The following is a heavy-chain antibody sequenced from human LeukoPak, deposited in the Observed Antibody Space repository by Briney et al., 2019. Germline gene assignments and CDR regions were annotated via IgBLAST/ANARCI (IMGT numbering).Heavy chain of an antibody. D-gene: IGHD1-26*01. V-gene: IGHV4-59*01. CDR3: AKAGQWELLSWFDP. CDR2: IYYNGIS. Sequence: PSETLSLTCTVSGGSISGYYWSWIRQPPGKGLEWIAYIYYNGISNYNPSLKSRVIISVDSSKNQFSLKLTSVTAADTAVYYCAKAGQWELLSWFDPWGQGTLVTVSS. CDR1: GGSISGYY. J-gene: IGHJ5*02.